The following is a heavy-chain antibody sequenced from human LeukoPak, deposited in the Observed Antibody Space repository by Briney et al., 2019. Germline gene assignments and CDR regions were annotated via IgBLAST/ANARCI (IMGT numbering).Heavy chain of an antibody. CDR3: AREKRWLQSRLIDY. CDR1: GFTFSSYS. CDR2: ISSSSSYI. V-gene: IGHV3-21*01. J-gene: IGHJ4*02. Sequence: GGSLRLSCAASGFTFSSYSMNWVRQAPGKGLEWVSSISSSSSYIYYAGSVKGRFTISRDNAKNSLYLQMNSLRAEDTAVYYCAREKRWLQSRLIDYWGQGTLVTVSS. D-gene: IGHD5-24*01.